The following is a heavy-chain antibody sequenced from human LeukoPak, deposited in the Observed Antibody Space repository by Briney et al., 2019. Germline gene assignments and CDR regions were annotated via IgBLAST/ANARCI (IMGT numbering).Heavy chain of an antibody. CDR1: GYTFTSYY. Sequence: GASVKVSCKASGYTFTSYYMHWVRQAPGQGLEWMGIINPSGGSTSYAQKFQGRATMTRDTSTSTVYMELSSLRSEDTAVYYCAREHAGLYFDYWGRGTLVTVSS. J-gene: IGHJ4*02. CDR2: INPSGGST. CDR3: AREHAGLYFDY. V-gene: IGHV1-46*01.